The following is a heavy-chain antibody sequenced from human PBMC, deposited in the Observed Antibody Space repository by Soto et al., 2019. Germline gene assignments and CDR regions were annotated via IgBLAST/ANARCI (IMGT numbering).Heavy chain of an antibody. J-gene: IGHJ6*03. D-gene: IGHD2-15*01. Sequence: GGSLRLSCAASGFTFSSYGMHWVRQAPGKGLEWVAVISYDGSNKYYADSVKGRFTISRDNSKNTLYLQMNSLRAEDTAVYYCAKVGDIPGNYYYYMDVWGKGTTVTVSS. CDR2: ISYDGSNK. CDR1: GFTFSSYG. V-gene: IGHV3-30*18. CDR3: AKVGDIPGNYYYYMDV.